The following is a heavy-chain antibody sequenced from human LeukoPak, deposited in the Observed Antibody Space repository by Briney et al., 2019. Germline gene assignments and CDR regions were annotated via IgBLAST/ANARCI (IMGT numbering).Heavy chain of an antibody. Sequence: GGSLRLSCAASGFTFSSYWMSWVRQAPGKGLEWVANIKQDGSEKYYVDSVKGRFTISRDNAKNSLYLQMNSLRAEDTAVCYCARDRTYYYGSGSYYIDYWGQGTLVTVSS. J-gene: IGHJ4*02. V-gene: IGHV3-7*01. CDR1: GFTFSSYW. D-gene: IGHD3-10*01. CDR2: IKQDGSEK. CDR3: ARDRTYYYGSGSYYIDY.